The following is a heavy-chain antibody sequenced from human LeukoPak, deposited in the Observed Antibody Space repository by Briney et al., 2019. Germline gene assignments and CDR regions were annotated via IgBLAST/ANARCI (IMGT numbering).Heavy chain of an antibody. D-gene: IGHD6-13*01. CDR2: IRYDGSNK. CDR3: ARDRSSWYLIDAFDI. Sequence: GGSLSLSCAASGFTFSSYGMHWVRQARGKGLEWVAFIRYDGSNKYYADSVKGRFTISRDNSKNTLYLQMNSLRAEDTAVYYCARDRSSWYLIDAFDIWGQGTMVTVSS. J-gene: IGHJ3*02. CDR1: GFTFSSYG. V-gene: IGHV3-30*02.